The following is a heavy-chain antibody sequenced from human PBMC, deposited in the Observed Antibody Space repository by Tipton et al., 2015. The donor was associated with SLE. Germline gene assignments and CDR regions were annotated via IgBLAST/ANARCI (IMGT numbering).Heavy chain of an antibody. CDR3: ARRATPNSYDY. V-gene: IGHV3-53*05. CDR2: IYVGGTT. CDR1: GFTVNTKY. J-gene: IGHJ4*02. D-gene: IGHD2-15*01. Sequence: SLRLSCAASGFTVNTKYMTWVRQAPGKGLEWVSVIYVGGTTYHADSVKGRFSISRDNSKNTLYLQMGSLRDEDMGVYYCARRATPNSYDYWSRGTLATVSS.